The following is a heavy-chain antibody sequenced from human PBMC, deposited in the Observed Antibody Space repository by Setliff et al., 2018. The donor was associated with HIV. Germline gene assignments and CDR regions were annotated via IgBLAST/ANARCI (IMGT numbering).Heavy chain of an antibody. Sequence: EASVKVSCKASGYTFTGHYMHWVRQAPGQGLQWMGWIDPHTGGPQYSQKFLGRVTMTRDTSISTVYMELTSLRSDDTAIYYCARDANYGSSGYDREYFDYWGQGTLVTVSS. V-gene: IGHV1-2*02. J-gene: IGHJ4*02. CDR2: IDPHTGGP. CDR1: GYTFTGHY. D-gene: IGHD5-12*01. CDR3: ARDANYGSSGYDREYFDY.